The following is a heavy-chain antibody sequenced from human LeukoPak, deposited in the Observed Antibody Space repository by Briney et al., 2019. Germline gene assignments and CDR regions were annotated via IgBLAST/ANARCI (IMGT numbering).Heavy chain of an antibody. J-gene: IGHJ4*02. CDR1: GFTFSHQW. V-gene: IGHV3-74*01. Sequence: GGSLRLSCPPCGFTFSHQWMLLVRQAPGKGLVWVSRINTDGSSTSYAGSVKGRFTISRDNAKNTLYLQMNSLRAEDTAVYYCARTRRQLGFDYWGQGTLVTVSS. CDR3: ARTRRQLGFDY. D-gene: IGHD5-18*01. CDR2: INTDGSST.